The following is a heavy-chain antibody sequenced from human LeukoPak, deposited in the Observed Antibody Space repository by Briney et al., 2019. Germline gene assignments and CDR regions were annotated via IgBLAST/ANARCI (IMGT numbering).Heavy chain of an antibody. CDR3: ARGERYCSSTSCYYFDY. Sequence: PSETLSLTCAVYGGSFSGYYWSWIRQPPGKGLEWIGEINHSGSTNYNPSLKSRVTISVDTSKNQFSLKLSSVTAADTAVYYCARGERYCSSTSCYYFDYWGQGTLVTVSS. D-gene: IGHD2-2*01. CDR2: INHSGST. V-gene: IGHV4-34*01. CDR1: GGSFSGYY. J-gene: IGHJ4*02.